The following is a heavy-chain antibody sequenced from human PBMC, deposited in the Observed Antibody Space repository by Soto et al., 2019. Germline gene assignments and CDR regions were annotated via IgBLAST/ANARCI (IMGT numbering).Heavy chain of an antibody. D-gene: IGHD4-17*01. CDR2: TIPELGTS. Sequence: SVKVSCKASGGFNNYAVSWVRQAPGQGLEWMGVTIPELGTSNYAQRLQGRVTITVDKATNTAYLNLTTLTSEDTAIYYCARTSMTRIDYWGQGTLVTVS. CDR1: GGFNNYA. CDR3: ARTSMTRIDY. J-gene: IGHJ4*02. V-gene: IGHV1-69*10.